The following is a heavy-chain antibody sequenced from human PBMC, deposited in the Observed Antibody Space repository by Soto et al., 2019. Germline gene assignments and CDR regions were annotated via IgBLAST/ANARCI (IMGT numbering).Heavy chain of an antibody. CDR1: GYTFTSYD. V-gene: IGHV1-8*01. CDR2: MNPNSGNT. J-gene: IGHJ6*02. CDR3: AGGMVRDYYYGMDV. D-gene: IGHD3-10*01. Sequence: QVQLVQSGAEVKKPGASVKVSCKASGYTFTSYDINWVRQATGQGLEWMGWMNPNSGNTGYAQKFQGRVTMTMNTSISTAYMELSSLRSEDTAVYYCAGGMVRDYYYGMDVWGQGTTVTVSS.